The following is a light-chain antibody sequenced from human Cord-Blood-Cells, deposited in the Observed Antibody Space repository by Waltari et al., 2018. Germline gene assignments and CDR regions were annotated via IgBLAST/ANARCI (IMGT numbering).Light chain of an antibody. CDR1: QRVLYSSNNKNY. CDR3: QQYYSTPIT. Sequence: DIVMTQSPDSLAVSLGERATINCKSSQRVLYSSNNKNYLAWYQQKPVQPPKLLIYWSSTRESGVPDRCSGSGSGTDFTLTISSLQAEDVAVYYCQQYYSTPITFGQGTRLEIK. J-gene: IGKJ5*01. CDR2: WSS. V-gene: IGKV4-1*01.